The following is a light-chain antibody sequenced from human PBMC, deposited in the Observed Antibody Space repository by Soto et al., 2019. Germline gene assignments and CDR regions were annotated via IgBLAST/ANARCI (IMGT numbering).Light chain of an antibody. V-gene: IGLV1-44*01. CDR2: SNN. CDR1: YSNIGSNT. CDR3: ASWDDSLNSPRML. J-gene: IGLJ2*01. Sequence: SVLTQPPSVSAPPGQRVTISCSGTYSNIGSNTVAWYQRLPGTAPKLLIYSNNERPSGVPVRFSGSKSGASASLAISGLQSEDEADYYCASWDDSLNSPRMLFGGGTKVTVL.